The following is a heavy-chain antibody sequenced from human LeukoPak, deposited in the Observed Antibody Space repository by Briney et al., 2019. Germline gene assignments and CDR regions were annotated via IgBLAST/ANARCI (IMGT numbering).Heavy chain of an antibody. CDR2: IKQDGSEK. CDR1: GFTFSSYW. V-gene: IGHV3-7*03. Sequence: PGGSLRLSCAASGFTFSSYWMSWVRQAPGKGLEWVANIKQDGSEKYYVDSVKGRFTISRDNSKNTLYLQMNSLRAEDTAVYYCARARIVVVPAASNAFDMWGQGTMVTVSS. J-gene: IGHJ3*02. D-gene: IGHD2-2*01. CDR3: ARARIVVVPAASNAFDM.